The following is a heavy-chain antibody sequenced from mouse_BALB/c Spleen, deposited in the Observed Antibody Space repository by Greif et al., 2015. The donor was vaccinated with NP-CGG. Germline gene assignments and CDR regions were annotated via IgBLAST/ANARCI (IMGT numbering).Heavy chain of an antibody. J-gene: IGHJ4*01. V-gene: IGHV14-3*02. CDR1: GFNIKDTY. CDR3: ASHLTTVVAYYYAMDY. CDR2: IDPANGNT. Sequence: VQLQQSGAELVKPGASVKLSCPASGFNIKDTYMHWVKQRPEQGLEWIGRIDPANGNTKYDPKFQGKATITADTSSNTAYLQLSSLTSEDTAVYYCASHLTTVVAYYYAMDYWGQGTSVTVSS. D-gene: IGHD1-1*01.